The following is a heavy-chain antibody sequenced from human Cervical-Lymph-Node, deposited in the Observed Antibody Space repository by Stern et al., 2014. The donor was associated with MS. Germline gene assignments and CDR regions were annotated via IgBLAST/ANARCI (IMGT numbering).Heavy chain of an antibody. D-gene: IGHD2-8*02. CDR3: ARQRYCTGETCYARD. J-gene: IGHJ4*02. CDR2: LPPGDSGT. Sequence: EVQLVQSGAEVKKPGESLRISCKGSGYSFTSYWIAWVRQMPGKGLEWMGILPPGDSGTRYSPSFQGQVTSSADKSISTAYLQWRSLKASDTAMYYCARQRYCTGETCYARDWGQGTLVTVSS. V-gene: IGHV5-51*01. CDR1: GYSFTSYW.